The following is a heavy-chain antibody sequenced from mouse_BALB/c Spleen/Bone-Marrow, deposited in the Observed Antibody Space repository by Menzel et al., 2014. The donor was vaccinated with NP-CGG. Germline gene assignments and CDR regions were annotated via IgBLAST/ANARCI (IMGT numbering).Heavy chain of an antibody. V-gene: IGHV3-6*02. CDR3: ARYGSFDY. J-gene: IGHJ2*01. D-gene: IGHD2-10*02. Sequence: EVKLVESGPGLVKPSQSLFLTCSVTGYSITSGYYWNWIRQFPGNKLEWMGYISYDGSKNYNPSLKNRISITRDTSKNQFFLKLNSVTTEDTATYYCARYGSFDYWGQGTTLTVSS. CDR2: ISYDGSK. CDR1: GYSITSGYY.